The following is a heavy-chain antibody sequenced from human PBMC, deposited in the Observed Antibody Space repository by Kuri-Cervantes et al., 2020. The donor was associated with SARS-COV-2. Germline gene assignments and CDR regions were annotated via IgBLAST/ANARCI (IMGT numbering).Heavy chain of an antibody. D-gene: IGHD2-15*01. CDR2: ISWNSGSI. Sequence: SLKISCAASGFTFDDYAMHWVRQAPGKGLEWVSGISWNSGSIGYADSVKGRFTISRDNAKNSLYLQMNSLRAEDTALYYCARGVVAATPGFFQHWGQGILVTVSS. CDR1: GFTFDDYA. CDR3: ARGVVAATPGFFQH. V-gene: IGHV3-9*01. J-gene: IGHJ1*01.